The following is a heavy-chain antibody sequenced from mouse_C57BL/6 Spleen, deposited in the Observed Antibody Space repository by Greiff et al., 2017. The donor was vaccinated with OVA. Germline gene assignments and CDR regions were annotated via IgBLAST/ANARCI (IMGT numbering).Heavy chain of an antibody. J-gene: IGHJ2*01. V-gene: IGHV1-80*01. CDR3: ARGGIYYGNYYFDY. Sequence: VQLVESGAELVKPGASVKISCKASGYAFSSYWMNWVKQRPGKGLEWIGQIYPGDGDTNYNGKFKGKATLTADKSSSTAYMQLSSLTSEDSAVYFCARGGIYYGNYYFDYWGQGTTLTVSS. CDR1: GYAFSSYW. D-gene: IGHD2-1*01. CDR2: IYPGDGDT.